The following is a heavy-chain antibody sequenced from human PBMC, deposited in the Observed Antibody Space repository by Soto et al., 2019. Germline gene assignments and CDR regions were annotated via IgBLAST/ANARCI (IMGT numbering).Heavy chain of an antibody. V-gene: IGHV3-74*01. J-gene: IGHJ6*02. CDR2: INSDGSST. CDR3: ARVWGIAAAGTVFYYYYGMDV. Sequence: GGSLRLSCAASGFTFSSYWMHWVRQAPGKGLVWVSRINSDGSSTSYADSVKGRVTISRDNAKNTLYLQMNSLRAEDTAVYYCARVWGIAAAGTVFYYYYGMDVWGQGTTVTVSS. CDR1: GFTFSSYW. D-gene: IGHD6-13*01.